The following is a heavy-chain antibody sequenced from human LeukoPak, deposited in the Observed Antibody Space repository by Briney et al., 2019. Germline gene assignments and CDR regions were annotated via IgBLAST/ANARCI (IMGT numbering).Heavy chain of an antibody. CDR2: VIPDGSFT. J-gene: IGHJ4*02. CDR1: GFTFRSYW. CDR3: VRDGDDFNFDY. Sequence: GGSLRLSCAASGFTFRSYWMDWVRQAPGKGLEWVSRVIPDGSFTNYADSVKGRFTISRDNAKNTLYLQMSSLRAEDTAVYFCVRDGDDFNFDYWGQGSLVTVSS. V-gene: IGHV3-74*01. D-gene: IGHD5-24*01.